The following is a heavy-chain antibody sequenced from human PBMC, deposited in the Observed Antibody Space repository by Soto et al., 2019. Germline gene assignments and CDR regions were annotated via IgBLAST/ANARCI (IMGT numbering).Heavy chain of an antibody. CDR3: AKPGARTVVVPDAMDV. D-gene: IGHD2-2*01. V-gene: IGHV3-30*18. J-gene: IGHJ6*02. CDR2: ISHDGSKK. CDR1: GFSFSHYA. Sequence: PGGSLRLSCAASGFSFSHYAMHWVRQAPGKGLEWVAVISHDGSKKYYADSVKGRFTTSRDNSKNTLYLQMSSLRAADTAVYWCAKPGARTVVVPDAMDVWGQGTTVTVSS.